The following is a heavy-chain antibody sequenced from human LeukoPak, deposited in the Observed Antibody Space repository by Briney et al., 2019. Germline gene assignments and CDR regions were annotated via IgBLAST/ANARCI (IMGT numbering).Heavy chain of an antibody. CDR3: ARDGSGGDAFDI. J-gene: IGHJ3*02. CDR1: GGSISSYY. D-gene: IGHD1-1*01. V-gene: IGHV4-59*12. Sequence: SETLSLTCTVSGGSISSYYWSWIRQPPGKGLEWIGYIYYSGSTNYNPSLKSRVTMSVDTSKNQFSLKLSSVTAADTAVYYCARDGSGGDAFDIWGQGTMVTVSS. CDR2: IYYSGST.